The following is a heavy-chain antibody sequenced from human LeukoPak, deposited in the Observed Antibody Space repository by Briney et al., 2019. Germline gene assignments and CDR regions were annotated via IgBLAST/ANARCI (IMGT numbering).Heavy chain of an antibody. D-gene: IGHD1-26*01. CDR2: IYYSGST. Sequence: PSQTLSLTCTVSGGSISSGGYYWSSIRQHPGKGLEWIGYIYYSGSTYYNPSLKSRVTISVDTSKNQFSLKLSSVTAADTAVYYCARGRSGYYFDYWGQGTLVTVSS. V-gene: IGHV4-31*03. J-gene: IGHJ4*02. CDR3: ARGRSGYYFDY. CDR1: GGSISSGGYY.